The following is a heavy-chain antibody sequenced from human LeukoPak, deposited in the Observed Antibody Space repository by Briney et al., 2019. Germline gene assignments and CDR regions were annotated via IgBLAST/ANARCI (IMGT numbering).Heavy chain of an antibody. CDR1: GYSISSGYY. J-gene: IGHJ6*03. CDR2: FYHSGST. CDR3: ASLPIITMVQKRGHYYYYYMDV. D-gene: IGHD3-10*01. V-gene: IGHV4-38-2*02. Sequence: SETLSLTCTVPGYSISSGYYWGWIRQTPGKGLEWIGTFYHSGSTYYNPSLKSRVTISVDTSKNQFSLKLSSVTAADTAVYYCASLPIITMVQKRGHYYYYYMDVWGKGTTVTISS.